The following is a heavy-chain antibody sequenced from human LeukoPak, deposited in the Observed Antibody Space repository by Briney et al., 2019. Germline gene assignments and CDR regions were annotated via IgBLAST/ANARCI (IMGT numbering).Heavy chain of an antibody. CDR2: ISESSSHT. J-gene: IGHJ6*02. D-gene: IGHD5-24*01. Sequence: PGGSLRLSCADSGFVFSGYSINWVRQAPGKGLEWVSYISESSSHTYYVDSVKGRFTISRDNAKNSLYLQMSSLRAEDTGIYYCARDRAVKARIGGMDVWGQGTTVIVSS. V-gene: IGHV3-21*06. CDR3: ARDRAVKARIGGMDV. CDR1: GFVFSGYS.